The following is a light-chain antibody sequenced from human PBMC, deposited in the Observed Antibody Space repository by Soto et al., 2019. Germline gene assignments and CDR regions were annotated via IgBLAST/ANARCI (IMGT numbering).Light chain of an antibody. V-gene: IGLV1-44*01. J-gene: IGLJ2*01. Sequence: QSVLTQAPSASGTPGQTVTISCSGSSSNIGSHTVSWYQQLPGTAPKLLIYNNDQWPSGVPDRFSGSKSDSSASLAISGLQSEDEADYYCAAWDDSLNHVIFGGGTKLTAL. CDR3: AAWDDSLNHVI. CDR2: NND. CDR1: SSNIGSHT.